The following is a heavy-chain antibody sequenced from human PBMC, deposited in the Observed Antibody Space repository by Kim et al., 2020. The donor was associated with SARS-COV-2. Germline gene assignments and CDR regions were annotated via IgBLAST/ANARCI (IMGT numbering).Heavy chain of an antibody. CDR3: AKVLYYYDSSGYFWDY. J-gene: IGHJ4*02. CDR2: ISGSGGST. V-gene: IGHV3-23*01. D-gene: IGHD3-22*01. Sequence: GGSLRLSCAASGFTFSSYAMSWVRQAPGKGLEWVSAISGSGGSTYYADSVKGRFTISRDNSKNTLYLQMNSLRAEDTAVYYCAKVLYYYDSSGYFWDYWGQGTLVTVSS. CDR1: GFTFSSYA.